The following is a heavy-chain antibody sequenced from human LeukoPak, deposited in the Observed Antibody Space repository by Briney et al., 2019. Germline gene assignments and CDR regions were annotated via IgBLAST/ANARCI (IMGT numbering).Heavy chain of an antibody. CDR2: IYYSGST. V-gene: IGHV4-39*01. CDR3: ARLRRGYCSGGSCYSGRGNWFDP. CDR1: GGSISSSSYY. Sequence: SETLSLTCTVSGGSISSSSYYWGWIRQPPGKGLEWIGSIYYSGSTYYNPSLKSRFTISVDTSKNQFSLKLSSVTAADTAVYYCARLRRGYCSGGSCYSGRGNWFDPWGQGTLVTVSS. J-gene: IGHJ5*02. D-gene: IGHD2-15*01.